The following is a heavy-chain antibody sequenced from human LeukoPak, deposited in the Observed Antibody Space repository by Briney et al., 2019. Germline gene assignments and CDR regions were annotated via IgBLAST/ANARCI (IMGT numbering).Heavy chain of an antibody. CDR2: NSAYNGNT. J-gene: IGHJ3*02. CDR1: GHTFTSYG. Sequence: ATVKVSCKASGHTFTSYGISWARQAPGQGLVWMGCNSAYNGNTNYAQKLQGRVTMTTDTSTSTAYMELRSLRSDDTAVYYCARDRRIAAADPDAFDIWGQGTMVTVSS. CDR3: ARDRRIAAADPDAFDI. V-gene: IGHV1-18*01. D-gene: IGHD6-13*01.